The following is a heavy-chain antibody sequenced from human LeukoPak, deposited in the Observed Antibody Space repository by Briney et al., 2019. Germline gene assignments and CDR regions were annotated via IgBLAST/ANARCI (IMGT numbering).Heavy chain of an antibody. J-gene: IGHJ4*02. D-gene: IGHD3-10*01. CDR3: ARGGNRFGGFYFDY. Sequence: SETLSLTCTVSADSLSSGGHYWAWIRQLPGKGLESIGFIHYSGSSCHNPSFKDRVAISVDASRKQFALRLSSVTAADTAIYYCARGGNRFGGFYFDYGGQRIQVIASS. CDR2: IHYSGSS. CDR1: ADSLSSGGHY. V-gene: IGHV4-31*03.